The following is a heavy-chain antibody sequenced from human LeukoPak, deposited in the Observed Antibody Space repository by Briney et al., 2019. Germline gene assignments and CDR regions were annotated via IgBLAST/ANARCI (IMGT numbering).Heavy chain of an antibody. CDR2: INHSGSN. J-gene: IGHJ5*02. V-gene: IGHV4-34*01. CDR3: ARGNFAAADPPVHAQHNWFDP. CDR1: GGSFSGYY. Sequence: SETLSLTCAVYGGSFSGYYWSWIRQPPAKGREWIGEINHSGSNKYHPSLKGRVTISVDTSKNQFSLKLSSVTAADTAVYYCARGNFAAADPPVHAQHNWFDPWGQGTLVTVSS. D-gene: IGHD6-13*01.